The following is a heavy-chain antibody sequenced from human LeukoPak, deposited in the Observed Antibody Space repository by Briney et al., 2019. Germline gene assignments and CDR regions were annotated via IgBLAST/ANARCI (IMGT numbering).Heavy chain of an antibody. CDR3: ARGAGYSSSWYPFDY. Sequence: GASVKVSCKASGYTFTGYYMHWVRQAPGQGLEWMGWINPNSGGTNYAQKFQGWVTMTRDTSISTAYMELSRLRSDDTAVYYCARGAGYSSSWYPFDYWGQGTLVTVSS. D-gene: IGHD6-13*01. J-gene: IGHJ4*02. CDR1: GYTFTGYY. V-gene: IGHV1-2*04. CDR2: INPNSGGT.